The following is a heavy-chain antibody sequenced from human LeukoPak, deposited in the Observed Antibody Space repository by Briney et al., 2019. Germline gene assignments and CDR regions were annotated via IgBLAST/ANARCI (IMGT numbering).Heavy chain of an antibody. CDR3: ARDASSGWYVIDY. V-gene: IGHV3-23*01. J-gene: IGHJ4*02. D-gene: IGHD6-19*01. CDR2: ISASGGST. CDR1: GFTFSTHA. Sequence: GGSLRLSCAASGFTFSTHAMSWVRQAPGKGLEWVSDISASGGSTYYADSVKGRFTVSRDNSKNTVYLQMGSLRVEDMAVYYCARDASSGWYVIDYWGQGTLVTVSS.